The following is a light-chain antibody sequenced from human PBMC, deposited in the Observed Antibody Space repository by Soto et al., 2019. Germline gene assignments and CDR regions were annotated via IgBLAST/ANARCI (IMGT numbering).Light chain of an antibody. Sequence: QSALTQPASVSGSPGQWMTISCTGTSSDVGGYNYVSWYQQHPGKAPKLMISDVSNRPSGVSNRFSGSKSGNTASLTISCLQAEDEDDYYCSSYTSSLYVFGTGTKLPVL. CDR3: SSYTSSLYV. J-gene: IGLJ1*01. V-gene: IGLV2-14*01. CDR2: DVS. CDR1: SSDVGGYNY.